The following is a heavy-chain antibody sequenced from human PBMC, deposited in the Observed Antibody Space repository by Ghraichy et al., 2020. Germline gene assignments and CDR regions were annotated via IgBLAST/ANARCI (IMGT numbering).Heavy chain of an antibody. CDR3: ARRLGIRFFDL. Sequence: SETLSLTCTVSGGSFTNYYWSWIRQPPGKGLEWIWHILHSGSTNSNPSLKSRVTISIETSNIKFSLQLSSVTSAETAVYYCARRLGIRFFDLWGRGTLVTVSS. D-gene: IGHD7-27*01. V-gene: IGHV4-59*01. CDR2: ILHSGST. J-gene: IGHJ2*01. CDR1: GGSFTNYY.